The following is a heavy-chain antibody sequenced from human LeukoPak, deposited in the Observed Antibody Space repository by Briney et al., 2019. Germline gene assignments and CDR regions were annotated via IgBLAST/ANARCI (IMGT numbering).Heavy chain of an antibody. Sequence: PGGSLRLSCAASGFTFSSYAMHWVRQAPGKGLEWVAVISYDGSNKYYADSVKGRFTISRDNSKNTLYLQMNSLRAEDTAVYYCARATTTIFSPFDYWGQGTLVTVSS. CDR3: ARATTTIFSPFDY. CDR1: GFTFSSYA. V-gene: IGHV3-30-3*01. CDR2: ISYDGSNK. D-gene: IGHD3-9*01. J-gene: IGHJ4*02.